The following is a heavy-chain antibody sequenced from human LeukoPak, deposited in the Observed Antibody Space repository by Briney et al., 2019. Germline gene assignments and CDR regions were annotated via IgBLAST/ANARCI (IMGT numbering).Heavy chain of an antibody. CDR2: INHSGST. D-gene: IGHD1-26*01. J-gene: IGHJ4*02. CDR1: GGSFSGYY. V-gene: IGHV4-34*01. Sequence: SETLSLTCAVYGGSFSGYYWSWIRQPPGKGLEWIGEINHSGSTNYNPSLKSRVTISVDTSKNQFSLKLSSVTAADTAVYYCARVGQHSGSYFFAVIYYFDYWGQGTLVTVSS. CDR3: ARVGQHSGSYFFAVIYYFDY.